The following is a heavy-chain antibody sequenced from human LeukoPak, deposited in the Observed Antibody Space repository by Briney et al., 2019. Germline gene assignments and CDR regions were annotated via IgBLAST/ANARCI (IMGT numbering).Heavy chain of an antibody. D-gene: IGHD1-1*01. CDR3: ARTGGGAGY. Sequence: LSLTCAVYGGSFSGYYWSWVRQAPGKGLEWVSYISSSSSTIYYADSVKGRFTISRDNAKNSLYLQMNSLRAEDTAVYYCARTGGGAGYWGQGTLVTVSS. J-gene: IGHJ4*02. CDR2: ISSSSSTI. CDR1: GGSFSGYY. V-gene: IGHV3-11*04.